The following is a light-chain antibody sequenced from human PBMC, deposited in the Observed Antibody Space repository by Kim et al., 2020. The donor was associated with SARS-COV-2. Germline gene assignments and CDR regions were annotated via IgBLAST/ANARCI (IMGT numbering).Light chain of an antibody. CDR2: AAS. Sequence: SVSVGDRIPITCRVGHGIINNLVWLQQKPGKVPKRLIYAASSLQTGVPSRFSGSGSGAEFTLTIRSLQPEDSATYFCLQYNTYPRTFGQGTKLEI. V-gene: IGKV1-17*03. CDR3: LQYNTYPRT. J-gene: IGKJ2*01. CDR1: HGIINN.